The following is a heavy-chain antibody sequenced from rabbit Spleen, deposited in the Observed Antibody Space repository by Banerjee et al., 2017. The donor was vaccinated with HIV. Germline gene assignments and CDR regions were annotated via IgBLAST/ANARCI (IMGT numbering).Heavy chain of an antibody. J-gene: IGHJ6*01. CDR1: GFSFSSSSY. CDR3: ARDSGSSFSSYGMDL. V-gene: IGHV1S40*01. Sequence: QSLEESGGDLVKPEGSLTLTCTASGFSFSSSSYMCWVRQAPGKGLEWIACIDAGSSGFTYFATWAKGRFTCSKTSSTTVTLQMTRLTAADTATYFCARDSGSSFSSYGMDLWGPGTLVTVS. CDR2: IDAGSSGFT. D-gene: IGHD8-1*01.